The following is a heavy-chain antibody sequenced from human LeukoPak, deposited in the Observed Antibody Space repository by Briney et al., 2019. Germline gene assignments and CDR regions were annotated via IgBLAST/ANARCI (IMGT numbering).Heavy chain of an antibody. V-gene: IGHV4-61*02. CDR3: PRENREYSYGRYWYFDL. J-gene: IGHJ2*01. CDR1: GGSISSGTYY. CDR2: IYTRGST. Sequence: PSETLSLTCTVSGGSISSGTYYWSWIRQPAGKGLEWIGRIYTRGSTDYNPSLKSRLTISVDTSKNQFSLKLSSLTAADTAVYYCPRENREYSYGRYWYFDLWGRGTLVTVSS. D-gene: IGHD5-18*01.